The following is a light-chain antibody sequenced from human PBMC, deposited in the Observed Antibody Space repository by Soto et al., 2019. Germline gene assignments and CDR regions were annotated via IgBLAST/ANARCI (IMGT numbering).Light chain of an antibody. CDR3: SSYAGSSNV. J-gene: IGLJ1*01. CDR1: SSDIGSYNR. CDR2: EVN. Sequence: QSVLTQPASVSGSPGQSITISCTGTSSDIGSYNRVSWYQQPPGAAPKLIIYEVNNRPSGVPDRFSGSKSGNTASLTVSGLQAEDEADYYCSSYAGSSNVFGTGTKGTVL. V-gene: IGLV2-18*02.